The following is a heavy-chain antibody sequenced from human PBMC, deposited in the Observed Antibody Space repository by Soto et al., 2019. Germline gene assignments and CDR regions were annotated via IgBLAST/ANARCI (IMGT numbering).Heavy chain of an antibody. CDR3: ARDYTFYSYYGMDV. J-gene: IGHJ6*02. CDR2: IYSGGST. Sequence: HPGGSLRLSCAASGFTFSSYSMNWVRQAPGKGLEWVSVIYSGGSTSYADSVKGRFTISRDNSKNTLFLQMNSLRAEDTAVYYCARDYTFYSYYGMDVWGQGTTVTVSS. CDR1: GFTFSSYS. V-gene: IGHV3-53*01.